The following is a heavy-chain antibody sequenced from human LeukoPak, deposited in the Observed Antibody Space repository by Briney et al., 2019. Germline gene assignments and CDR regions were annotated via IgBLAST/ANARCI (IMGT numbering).Heavy chain of an antibody. Sequence: ASVKVSCKASGYTFTGYYMHWVRQAPGQGLEWMGWINPNSGGTNYAQKFQGRVTMTRDTSISTAYMELSRLRSDDTAVYYCARRYYYDSSGYLGDAFDIWGQGTMVTASS. D-gene: IGHD3-22*01. CDR2: INPNSGGT. V-gene: IGHV1-2*02. J-gene: IGHJ3*02. CDR3: ARRYYYDSSGYLGDAFDI. CDR1: GYTFTGYY.